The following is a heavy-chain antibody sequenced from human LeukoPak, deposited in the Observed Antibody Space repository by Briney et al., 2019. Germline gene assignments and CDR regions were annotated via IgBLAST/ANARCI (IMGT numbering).Heavy chain of an antibody. D-gene: IGHD1-26*01. CDR1: GYSFTSYW. CDR2: IYPGDSDT. Sequence: GESLKISCKGSGYSFTSYWISWVRQMPGKGLEWMGTIYPGDSDTRYSPSFQGQVTISADKSISTAYLQWSSLKASDTAMYYCARRRSGSPGRGYFDYWGQGTLVTVSS. J-gene: IGHJ4*02. V-gene: IGHV5-51*01. CDR3: ARRRSGSPGRGYFDY.